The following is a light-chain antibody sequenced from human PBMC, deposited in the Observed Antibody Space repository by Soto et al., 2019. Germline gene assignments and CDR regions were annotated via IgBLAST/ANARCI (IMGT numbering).Light chain of an antibody. V-gene: IGKV3-11*01. J-gene: IGKJ4*01. CDR3: QQRSNWPST. CDR2: DAS. CDR1: QSVSSY. Sequence: EIVLTQSPATLSLSPGERAALSCRASQSVSSYLAWYQQKPGQAPRLLIYDASKRAPGIPARFTGSGSGTDVTLTISSLEPEDFALYFCQQRSNWPSTFGGGTKVEI.